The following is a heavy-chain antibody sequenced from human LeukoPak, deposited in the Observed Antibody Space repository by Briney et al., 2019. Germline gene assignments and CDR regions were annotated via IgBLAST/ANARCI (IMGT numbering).Heavy chain of an antibody. CDR2: INPNSGGT. D-gene: IGHD2-8*01. CDR3: ARMEYVRSDGDNWFDP. V-gene: IGHV1-2*02. Sequence: ASVKVSCKASGYTFTGYYMHWVRQAPGQGLEWMGWINPNSGGTNYAQKFQGRVTMTRDTSISTAYMELSSLRSEDTAVYYCARMEYVRSDGDNWFDPWGQGTLVTVSS. J-gene: IGHJ5*02. CDR1: GYTFTGYY.